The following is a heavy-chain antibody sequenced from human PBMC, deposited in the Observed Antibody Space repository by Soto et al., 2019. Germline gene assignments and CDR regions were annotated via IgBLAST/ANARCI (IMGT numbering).Heavy chain of an antibody. Sequence: GGSLRLSCAASGFTFSNYAMNWVRQAPGKGLEWVSVISGSGGSTYYADSVKGRFTISRDNSKNTLYVQMNSLRAEDTAVYYCARRSSGWYFDYWGQGTLVTVSS. D-gene: IGHD6-19*01. J-gene: IGHJ4*02. CDR3: ARRSSGWYFDY. CDR2: ISGSGGST. CDR1: GFTFSNYA. V-gene: IGHV3-23*01.